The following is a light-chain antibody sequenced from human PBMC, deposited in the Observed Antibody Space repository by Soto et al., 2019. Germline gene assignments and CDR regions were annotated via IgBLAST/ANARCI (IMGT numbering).Light chain of an antibody. J-gene: IGLJ2*01. Sequence: QSVLTQPPSASGSPGQSVTISCTGTSSDVGGYNYVSWYQQHPGKAPXLXXYXXXXXXXXXXDRFXGSKSGXTXSXTVSGXXXXXXXXXXCXSYAGSNNFVVFGGGTKVTVL. CDR3: XSYAGSNNFVV. CDR2: XXX. CDR1: SSDVGGYNY. V-gene: IGLV2-8*01.